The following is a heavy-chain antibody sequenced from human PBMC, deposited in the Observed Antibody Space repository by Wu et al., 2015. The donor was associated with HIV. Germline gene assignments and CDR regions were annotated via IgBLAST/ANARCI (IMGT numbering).Heavy chain of an antibody. J-gene: IGHJ3*02. CDR1: GYTFTGYY. Sequence: QVQLVQSGAEVKKPGASVKVSCKASGYTFTGYYMHWVRQAPGQGLEWMGWINPNSGGTNYAQKFQGRVTMTRDTSISTAYMELSRLRSDDTAVYYCARGANRAIYRGYSYGYWGDAFDIWGQGTMVTVSS. D-gene: IGHD5-18*01. CDR2: INPNSGGT. V-gene: IGHV1-2*02. CDR3: ARGANRAIYRGYSYGYWGDAFDI.